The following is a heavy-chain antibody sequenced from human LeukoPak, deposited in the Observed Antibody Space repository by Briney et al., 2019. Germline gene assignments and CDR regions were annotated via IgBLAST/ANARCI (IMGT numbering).Heavy chain of an antibody. Sequence: ASVKVSCKASGYTFTSYDINWVRQATGQGLEWMGWMNPNSGNTGYAQKFQGRVTMTRNTSISTAYMELSSLRSEDTAVYYCARDQSIRYFDWLRDYYYGMDVWGQGTLVTVSS. CDR3: ARDQSIRYFDWLRDYYYGMDV. J-gene: IGHJ6*02. D-gene: IGHD3-9*01. CDR1: GYTFTSYD. V-gene: IGHV1-8*01. CDR2: MNPNSGNT.